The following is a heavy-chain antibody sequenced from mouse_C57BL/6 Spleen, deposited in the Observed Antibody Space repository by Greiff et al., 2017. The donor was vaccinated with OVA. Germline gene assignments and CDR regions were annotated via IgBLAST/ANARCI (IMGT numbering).Heavy chain of an antibody. CDR1: GYSFTDYN. CDR3: ARGGQLRLLYYAMDY. CDR2: INPNYGTT. V-gene: IGHV1-39*01. Sequence: EVQLQQSGPELVKPGASVKISCKASGYSFTDYNMNWVKQSNGKSLEWIGVINPNYGTTSYNQKFKGKATLTVDQSSSTAYMQLNSLTSEDSAVDYCARGGQLRLLYYAMDYWGQGTSVTVSS. J-gene: IGHJ4*01. D-gene: IGHD3-2*02.